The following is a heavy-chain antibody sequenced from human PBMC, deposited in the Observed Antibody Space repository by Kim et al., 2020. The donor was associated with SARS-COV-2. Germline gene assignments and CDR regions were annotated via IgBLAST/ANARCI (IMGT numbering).Heavy chain of an antibody. CDR1: GFTFGDYA. CDR2: IRSKAYGGTT. Sequence: GGSLRLSCTASGFTFGDYAVSWVRQAPGKGLEWVGFIRSKAYGGTTQYAASVKGRFSISRDDSKSIAYLQMNSLKTEDTAVYYCTRDDFWSGYYKFWGQGTLVTVSS. V-gene: IGHV3-49*04. D-gene: IGHD3-3*01. CDR3: TRDDFWSGYYKF. J-gene: IGHJ4*02.